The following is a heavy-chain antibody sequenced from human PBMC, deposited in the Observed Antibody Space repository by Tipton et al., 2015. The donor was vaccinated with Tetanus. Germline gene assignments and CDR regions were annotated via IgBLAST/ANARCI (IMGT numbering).Heavy chain of an antibody. CDR1: GISFSDSY. D-gene: IGHD3-10*01. J-gene: IGHJ4*02. CDR3: GVLVRGVLLTRVIEH. Sequence: GSLRLSCAASGISFSDSYMSWIRQAPGKGLEWVSYISGSGNTIYLADSVKGRMTTSRDNGKTSVYLQMNSLRAEDTAVYYCGVLVRGVLLTRVIEHWGQGALITVSS. CDR2: ISGSGNTI. V-gene: IGHV3-11*01.